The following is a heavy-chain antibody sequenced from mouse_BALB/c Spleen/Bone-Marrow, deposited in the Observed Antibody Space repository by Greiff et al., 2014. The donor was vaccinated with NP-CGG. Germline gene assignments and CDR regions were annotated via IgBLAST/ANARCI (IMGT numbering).Heavy chain of an antibody. V-gene: IGHV3-2*02. CDR2: ISYSGST. J-gene: IGHJ3*01. D-gene: IGHD2-4*01. Sequence: EVNLVESGSGLVKPSQSLSLTCIVTGYSITRDYAWNWIRQFPGNKLEWMGYISYSGSTTYNPSLESRISITRDTSKNQFFLQLNSVTTEDTATYYCARSSSYDYDVGFAYWGQGTLVTVSA. CDR3: ARSSSYDYDVGFAY. CDR1: GYSITRDYA.